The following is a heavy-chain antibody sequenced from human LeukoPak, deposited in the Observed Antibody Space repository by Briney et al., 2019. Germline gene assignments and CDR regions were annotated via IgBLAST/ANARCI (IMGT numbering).Heavy chain of an antibody. CDR2: IYYSGST. Sequence: SETLSLTCTVSGGSIGSSSYYWGWIRQPPGKGLEWIGSIYYSGSTYYNPSLKSRVTISVDTSKNQFSLKLSSVTAADTAVYYCARESEAGRAEYYFDYWGQGTLVTVSS. J-gene: IGHJ4*02. V-gene: IGHV4-39*07. CDR3: ARESEAGRAEYYFDY. D-gene: IGHD6-13*01. CDR1: GGSIGSSSYY.